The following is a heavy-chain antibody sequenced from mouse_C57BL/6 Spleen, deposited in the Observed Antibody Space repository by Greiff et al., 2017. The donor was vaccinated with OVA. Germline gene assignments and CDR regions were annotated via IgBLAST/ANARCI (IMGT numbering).Heavy chain of an antibody. Sequence: QVQLQQPGAELVMPGASVKLSCKASGYTFTSYWMHWVKQRPGQGLEWIGEIDPSDSYTNYNQKFKGKSTLTVDKSSSTAYMQLSSLTSEDSAVYYCARSSTMVTTGDYWGQGTTLTVSS. CDR3: ARSSTMVTTGDY. V-gene: IGHV1-69*01. J-gene: IGHJ2*01. CDR1: GYTFTSYW. CDR2: IDPSDSYT. D-gene: IGHD2-2*01.